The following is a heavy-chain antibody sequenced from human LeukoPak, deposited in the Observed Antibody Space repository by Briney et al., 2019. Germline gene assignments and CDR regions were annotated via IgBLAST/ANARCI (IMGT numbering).Heavy chain of an antibody. CDR3: AKDREKPSQFDY. CDR1: GFTFSSYS. CDR2: ISSRSITI. J-gene: IGHJ4*02. Sequence: GGSLRLSCAASGFTFSSYSMNWIRLTPGKGLEWVSYISSRSITIYYVDPVKGRFTISRDNSKNTLFLQMSSLRVEDTAVYYCAKDREKPSQFDYWGQGTLVTVSS. V-gene: IGHV3-48*01.